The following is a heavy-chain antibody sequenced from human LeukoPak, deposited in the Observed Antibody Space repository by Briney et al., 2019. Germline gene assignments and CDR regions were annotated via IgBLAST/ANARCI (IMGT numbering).Heavy chain of an antibody. Sequence: SETLSLTCAVYGGSFSGYYWSWIRQPPGKGLEWIGEINHSGSTNYNPSLKSRLTVSVDTSKNQFSLKLSSVTAADTAVYYCARANYNWNYWDYWGQGTLVTVSS. V-gene: IGHV4-34*01. CDR1: GGSFSGYY. D-gene: IGHD1-20*01. J-gene: IGHJ4*02. CDR3: ARANYNWNYWDY. CDR2: INHSGST.